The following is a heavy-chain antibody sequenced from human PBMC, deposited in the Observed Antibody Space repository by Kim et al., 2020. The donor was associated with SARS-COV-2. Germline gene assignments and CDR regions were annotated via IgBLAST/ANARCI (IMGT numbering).Heavy chain of an antibody. D-gene: IGHD2-15*01. J-gene: IGHJ4*02. CDR1: GFTFSSYA. V-gene: IGHV3-23*01. Sequence: GGSLRLSCAASGFTFSSYAMNWVRQAPGKGLEWVSTISSSASSTYYADSVKGRFTISRDNSNNTLYLQMNSLRAEDTAVYYCAQHGGGRAPRWGQGTLVTVSS. CDR3: AQHGGGRAPR. CDR2: ISSSASST.